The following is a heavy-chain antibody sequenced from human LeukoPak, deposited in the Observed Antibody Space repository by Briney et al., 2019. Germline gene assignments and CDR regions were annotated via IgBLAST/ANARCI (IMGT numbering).Heavy chain of an antibody. Sequence: SETLSLTCTVSGGSISTGGYYWSWIRQPPGKGLEWIGEIYHSGSTNYNPSLKSRVTISVDKSKNQFSLKLSSVTAADTAVYYCARSPPRTWSFNYYYGMDVWGQGTTVTVSS. J-gene: IGHJ6*02. CDR3: ARSPPRTWSFNYYYGMDV. CDR1: GGSISTGGYY. CDR2: IYHSGST. D-gene: IGHD6-13*01. V-gene: IGHV4-61*05.